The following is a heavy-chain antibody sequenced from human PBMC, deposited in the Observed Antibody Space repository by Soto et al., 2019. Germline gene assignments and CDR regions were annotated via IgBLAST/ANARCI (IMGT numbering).Heavy chain of an antibody. D-gene: IGHD7-27*01. V-gene: IGHV4-39*01. CDR2: IYYSGST. CDR3: ATLLKTGDLDY. CDR1: GGSISSSSYY. Sequence: QLQLQESGPGLVKPSETLSLTCTVSGGSISSSSYYWGWIRQPPGKGLEWIGSIYYSGSTYYNPSLKSRVTISVDTSKNQFSLKLSSVTAADTAVYYCATLLKTGDLDYWGQGTLVTVSS. J-gene: IGHJ4*02.